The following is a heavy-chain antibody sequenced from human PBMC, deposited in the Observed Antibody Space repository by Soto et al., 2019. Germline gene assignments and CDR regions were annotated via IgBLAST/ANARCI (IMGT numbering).Heavy chain of an antibody. D-gene: IGHD3-16*02. V-gene: IGHV1-8*01. CDR3: AVKLHLGELSLYQNHDAFDI. CDR2: MNPNSGNT. J-gene: IGHJ3*02. Sequence: QVQLVQSGAEVKKPGASVKVSCKASGYTFTSYDINWVRQATGQGLEWMGWMNPNSGNTGYAQKFQGRVTMTRNTSISTAYMELSSLRSEDTAVYYCAVKLHLGELSLYQNHDAFDIWGQGTMVTVSS. CDR1: GYTFTSYD.